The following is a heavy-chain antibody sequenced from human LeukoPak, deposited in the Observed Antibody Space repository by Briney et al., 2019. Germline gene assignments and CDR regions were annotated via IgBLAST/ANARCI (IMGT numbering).Heavy chain of an antibody. D-gene: IGHD3-3*01. Sequence: GGSLRLSCAASGFTFSSYGMHWVRQAPGKGLEWVAFIRYDGSNKYYADSVKGRFTISRDNSKNTLYLQMNSLRAEDTAVYYCAKDNYDFWSGYYTYYFDDWGQGTLVIVSS. J-gene: IGHJ4*02. V-gene: IGHV3-30*02. CDR1: GFTFSSYG. CDR3: AKDNYDFWSGYYTYYFDD. CDR2: IRYDGSNK.